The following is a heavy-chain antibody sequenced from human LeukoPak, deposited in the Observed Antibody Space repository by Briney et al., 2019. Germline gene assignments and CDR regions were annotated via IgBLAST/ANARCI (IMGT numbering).Heavy chain of an antibody. Sequence: SETLSLTCTVSSGSISSGGDYWSWIRQHPGKGLEWIGYIYYSGSTYYNPSLKSRVTISVDTSKNQFSLKLSSVTAADTAVYYCASLGGDCSSTSCYAYFDYWGQGTLVTVSS. CDR1: SGSISSGGDY. V-gene: IGHV4-31*03. D-gene: IGHD2-2*01. J-gene: IGHJ4*02. CDR2: IYYSGST. CDR3: ASLGGDCSSTSCYAYFDY.